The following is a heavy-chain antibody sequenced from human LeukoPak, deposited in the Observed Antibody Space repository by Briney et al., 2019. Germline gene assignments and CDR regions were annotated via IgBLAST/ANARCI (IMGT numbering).Heavy chain of an antibody. CDR3: ARDLNLHYLNY. J-gene: IGHJ4*02. V-gene: IGHV3-74*01. CDR1: GFTFSSYW. CDR2: INSDGIST. Sequence: GGSLRLSCAASGFTFSSYWMHWVRQAPGKGLVWVSRINSDGISTSYADSVKGRFTISRDNAKNTLYVQMNSLRAEDTAVYYCARDLNLHYLNYWGQGTLVTVSA.